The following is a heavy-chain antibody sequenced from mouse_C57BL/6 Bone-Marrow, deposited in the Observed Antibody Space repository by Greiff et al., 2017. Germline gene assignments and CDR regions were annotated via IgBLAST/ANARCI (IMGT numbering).Heavy chain of an antibody. CDR1: GFTFSSYA. Sequence: EVMLVESGGGLVKPGGSLKLSYAASGFTFSSYAMSWVRQTPEKRLEWVATISDGGSYTYYPDNVKGRFTLSRDNAKNNLYLQMSHLKSEDTAMYYCARPGGSSPYYYAMDYWGQGTSVTVSS. V-gene: IGHV5-4*03. CDR3: ARPGGSSPYYYAMDY. J-gene: IGHJ4*01. CDR2: ISDGGSYT. D-gene: IGHD1-1*01.